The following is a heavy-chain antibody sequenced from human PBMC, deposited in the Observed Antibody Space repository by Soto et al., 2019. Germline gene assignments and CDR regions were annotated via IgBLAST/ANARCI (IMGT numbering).Heavy chain of an antibody. CDR2: ISGSGGST. CDR3: AKDRSRGPIPRAFDY. CDR1: GFTFSSYA. D-gene: IGHD2-15*01. Sequence: GGSLRLSCAASGFTFSSYAMSWVRQAPGEGLEWVSAISGSGGSTYYADSVKGRFTISRDNSKNTLYLQMNSLRAEDTAVYYCAKDRSRGPIPRAFDYWGQGTLVTVSS. J-gene: IGHJ4*02. V-gene: IGHV3-23*01.